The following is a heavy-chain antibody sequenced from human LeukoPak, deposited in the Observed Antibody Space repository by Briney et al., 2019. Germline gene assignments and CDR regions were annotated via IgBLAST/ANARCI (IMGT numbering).Heavy chain of an antibody. CDR3: ARHGLRSGYDLFVGYFDL. J-gene: IGHJ2*01. V-gene: IGHV4-39*01. D-gene: IGHD5-12*01. CDR2: IYYSGST. Sequence: PSETLSLTCTVSGGSISSSTYYWGWIRQPPRRGLEWIGSIYYSGSTYYNPSLKSRVTISVDTSENQFSLKLTSVTAADTAVYYCARHGLRSGYDLFVGYFDLWGRGALVTVSS. CDR1: GGSISSSTYY.